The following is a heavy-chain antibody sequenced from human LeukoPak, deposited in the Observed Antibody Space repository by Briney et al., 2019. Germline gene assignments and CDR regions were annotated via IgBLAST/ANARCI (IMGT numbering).Heavy chain of an antibody. D-gene: IGHD3-22*01. V-gene: IGHV4-59*11. J-gene: IGHJ4*02. CDR3: ARALSGYLVAFDY. Sequence: SETPSLTCTVSGGSISSHYWNWIRQPPGKGLEWIGHIYYSGSTTYNPSLKSRVTISVDTSMNQFSLKLSSVTAADTAVYYCARALSGYLVAFDYWGQGALVTVSS. CDR2: IYYSGST. CDR1: GGSISSHY.